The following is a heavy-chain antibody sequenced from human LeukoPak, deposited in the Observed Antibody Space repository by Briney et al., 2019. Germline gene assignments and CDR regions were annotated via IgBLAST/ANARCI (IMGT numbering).Heavy chain of an antibody. CDR1: GFTFSSYA. V-gene: IGHV3-7*01. J-gene: IGHJ4*02. D-gene: IGHD3-22*01. CDR3: ARDRYYDSSGLDY. Sequence: GGSLRLSCAASGFTFSSYAMSWVRQAPGKGLEWVANIKQDGSEKYYVDSVKGRFTISRDNAKNSLYLQMNSLRAEDTAVYYCARDRYYDSSGLDYWGQGTLVTVSS. CDR2: IKQDGSEK.